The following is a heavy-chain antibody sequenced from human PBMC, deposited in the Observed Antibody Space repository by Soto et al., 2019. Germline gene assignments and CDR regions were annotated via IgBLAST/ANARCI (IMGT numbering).Heavy chain of an antibody. J-gene: IGHJ5*02. D-gene: IGHD6-19*01. V-gene: IGHV3-30-3*01. CDR2: ISYDGSNK. CDR3: ARVSVAGNVGNWFDP. Sequence: GGSLRLSCAASGFTFSSYAMHWVRQAPGKGLEWVAVISYDGSNKYYADSVKGRFTISRDNSKNTLYLQMNSLRAEDTAVYYCARVSVAGNVGNWFDPWGQGTLVTVSS. CDR1: GFTFSSYA.